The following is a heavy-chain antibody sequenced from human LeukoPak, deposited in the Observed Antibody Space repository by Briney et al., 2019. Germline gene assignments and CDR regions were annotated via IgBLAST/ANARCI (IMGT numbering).Heavy chain of an antibody. CDR3: ARAQYYYDRLDF. CDR1: GGSISSYY. V-gene: IGHV4-4*07. D-gene: IGHD3-22*01. J-gene: IGHJ4*02. CDR2: IYTSGST. Sequence: SETLSLTCTVSGGSISSYYWSWIRQTAGKGLEWIGRIYTSGSTNYNPSLKSRVTMSVDTSKNQFSLRLSSVTAADTAVYYCARAQYYYDRLDFWGQGTLVTVSS.